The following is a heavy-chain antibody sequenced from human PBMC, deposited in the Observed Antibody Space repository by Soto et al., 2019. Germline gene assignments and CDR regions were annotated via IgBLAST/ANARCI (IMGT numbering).Heavy chain of an antibody. CDR3: AREDRGAQRAGEGGYYYYGMDV. CDR2: IIPIFGTA. J-gene: IGHJ6*02. V-gene: IGHV1-69*13. D-gene: IGHD3-10*01. CDR1: GGTFSSYA. Sequence: SVKVSCKASGGTFSSYAISWVRQAPGQGLEWMGGIIPIFGTANYAQKFQGRVTITADESTSTAYMELSSLRSEDTAVYYCAREDRGAQRAGEGGYYYYGMDVWGQGTTVTVSS.